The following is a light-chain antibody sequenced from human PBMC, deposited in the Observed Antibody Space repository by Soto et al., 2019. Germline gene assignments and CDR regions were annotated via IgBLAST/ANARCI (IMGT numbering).Light chain of an antibody. CDR1: SSDVGDFNY. Sequence: QSVLTQPASVSGSPGRSVTISCTGSSSDVGDFNYVSWYQHLPGRAPKLIIYDVTNRPSGISYRFSASKSGRTASLTISGLQAEDEADYYCSSYSSSITHVVSGGGTKLTVL. CDR2: DVT. CDR3: SSYSSSITHVV. J-gene: IGLJ2*01. V-gene: IGLV2-14*03.